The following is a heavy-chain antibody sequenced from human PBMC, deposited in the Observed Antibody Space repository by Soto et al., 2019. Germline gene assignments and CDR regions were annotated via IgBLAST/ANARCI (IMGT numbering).Heavy chain of an antibody. J-gene: IGHJ4*02. CDR1: GFTFSNAW. V-gene: IGHV3-15*01. CDR3: TTDPFRLSRVRGVMRNRSYDY. CDR2: IKSKTDGGTT. D-gene: IGHD3-10*01. Sequence: GGSLRLSCAASGFTFSNAWMSWVRQAPGKGLEWVGRIKSKTDGGTTDYAAPVKGRFTISRDDSKNTLYLQMNSLKTEDTAVYYCTTDPFRLSRVRGVMRNRSYDYWGQGTLVTVSS.